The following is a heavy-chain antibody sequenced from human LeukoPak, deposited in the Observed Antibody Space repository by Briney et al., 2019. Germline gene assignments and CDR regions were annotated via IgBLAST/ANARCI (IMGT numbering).Heavy chain of an antibody. J-gene: IGHJ4*02. V-gene: IGHV1-69*04. D-gene: IGHD5-12*01. Sequence: GASVKVSCKASGGTFSSYAISWVRQAPGQGLEWMGRIIPTLGIANYAQKFQGRVTITADKSTSTAYMELSSLRSEDTAVYYCARGSVVATIWDYWGQGTLVTVSS. CDR3: ARGSVVATIWDY. CDR1: GGTFSSYA. CDR2: IIPTLGIA.